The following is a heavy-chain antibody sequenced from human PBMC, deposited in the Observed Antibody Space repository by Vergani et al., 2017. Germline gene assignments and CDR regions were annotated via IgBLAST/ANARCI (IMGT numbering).Heavy chain of an antibody. V-gene: IGHV2-26*01. CDR3: ARMRTGPTVYYYYYMDV. D-gene: IGHD1-7*01. CDR2: IFSNDEK. Sequence: VTLKESGPVLVKPTETLTLTCTVSGFSLINARMGVSWIRQPPGKALEWLAHIFSNDEKSYSTSLKSRLTISKDTSKSQVVLTMTNMDPVDTATYYCARMRTGPTVYYYYYMDVWGKGTTVTVSS. CDR1: GFSLINARMG. J-gene: IGHJ6*03.